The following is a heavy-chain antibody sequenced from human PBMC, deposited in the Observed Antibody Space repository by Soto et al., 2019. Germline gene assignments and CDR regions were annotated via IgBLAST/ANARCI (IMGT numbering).Heavy chain of an antibody. J-gene: IGHJ4*02. CDR1: GDTFSSYA. V-gene: IGHV1-69*06. Sequence: QVQPVQSGAEVKKPGSSVKVSCKASGDTFSSYAINWVRQAPGQGLEWMGGIIPIFGTANYAQRFQGRVTITADKPTSTAYMDLSSLRSEDTAVYYCASRAKGFDSWGQGTLVTVSS. CDR2: IIPIFGTA. CDR3: ASRAKGFDS.